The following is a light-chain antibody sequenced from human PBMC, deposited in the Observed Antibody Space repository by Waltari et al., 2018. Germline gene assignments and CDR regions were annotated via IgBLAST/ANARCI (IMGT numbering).Light chain of an antibody. CDR1: NSVLYSSNNKNY. Sequence: DIVMTQSHDSLAVSLGERATINCNSSNSVLYSSNNKNYLALYQQNPGQPPTLLICWASTRESVGPDRFSGSGSGTDFTLTISSLQAEDVAVYYCQQYYSTPWTFGQWTKVEIK. CDR2: WAS. V-gene: IGKV4-1*01. J-gene: IGKJ1*01. CDR3: QQYYSTPWT.